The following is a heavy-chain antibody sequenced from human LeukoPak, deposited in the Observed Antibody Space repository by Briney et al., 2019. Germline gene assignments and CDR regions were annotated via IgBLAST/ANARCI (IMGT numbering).Heavy chain of an antibody. CDR3: ASGRQLGY. CDR1: GFSFSNYW. J-gene: IGHJ4*02. V-gene: IGHV3-7*01. CDR2: IKEDGSEK. Sequence: GGSLSLSCAASGFSFSNYWMSWVRQAPGKGLEWVANIKEDGSEKYYVDSVKGRFTISRDNARNSLYLQMNSLRAEDTAVYYCASGRQLGYWGRGTLVTVSS. D-gene: IGHD6-13*01.